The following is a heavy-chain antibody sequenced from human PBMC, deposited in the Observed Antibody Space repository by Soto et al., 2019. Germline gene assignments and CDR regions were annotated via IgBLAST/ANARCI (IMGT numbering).Heavy chain of an antibody. J-gene: IGHJ5*02. V-gene: IGHV4-39*02. CDR2: IYYSGTT. Sequence: HLQLQESGPGLVKPSETLSLTCTVSGDSISSSNYYWGWIRQPPGKGLEWIANIYYSGTTYCNPSLKSRVAISVDTSKNHFSLKLSSVTAADTAIYYCARSNSGYYKWFDPGGQGTLVTVSS. CDR1: GDSISSSNYY. D-gene: IGHD3-22*01. CDR3: ARSNSGYYKWFDP.